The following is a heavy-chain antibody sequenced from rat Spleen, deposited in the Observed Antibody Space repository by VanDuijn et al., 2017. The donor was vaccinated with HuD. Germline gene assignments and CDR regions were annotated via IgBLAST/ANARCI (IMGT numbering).Heavy chain of an antibody. V-gene: IGHV5-25*01. CDR2: ISTRGTNT. Sequence: EVQLVESDGGLVQPGRSLKLSCAASGFTFSDYYMVWVRQAPTKGLEWVASISTRGTNTYYRDSVKGRFTISRDNAKDTLYLQMDSLRSEDTATYYCATQDTIAVPGDYWGQGVMVTVSS. CDR3: ATQDTIAVPGDY. J-gene: IGHJ2*01. D-gene: IGHD1-2*01. CDR1: GFTFSDYY.